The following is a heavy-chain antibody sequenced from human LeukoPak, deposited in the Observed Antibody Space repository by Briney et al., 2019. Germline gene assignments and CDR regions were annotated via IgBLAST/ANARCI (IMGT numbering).Heavy chain of an antibody. Sequence: GGSLRLSCAASGFTFRNYAMTWVRQAPGKGLDWVALIGARDGRTYYADPVKGRFTISRDNFKNTLYLQMNSLRAEDTAVYSCTRDRQGPKLYEMHVWGQGTTVTVSS. CDR3: TRDRQGPKLYEMHV. D-gene: IGHD3-10*01. V-gene: IGHV3-23*01. CDR1: GFTFRNYA. J-gene: IGHJ6*02. CDR2: IGARDGRT.